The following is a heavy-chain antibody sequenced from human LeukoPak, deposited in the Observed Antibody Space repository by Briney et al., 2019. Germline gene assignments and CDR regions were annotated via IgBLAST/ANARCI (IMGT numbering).Heavy chain of an antibody. CDR2: VNPNSGNT. Sequence: GASVKVSCKASGYTFTSYDINWVRQATGQGLEWMGWVNPNSGNTGYAQKFQGRVTMTRNTSISAAYMELSSLRSEDTAVYYCARGRSWSGYSHYYYYYMDVWGKGTTVTVSS. D-gene: IGHD3-3*01. V-gene: IGHV1-8*01. J-gene: IGHJ6*03. CDR1: GYTFTSYD. CDR3: ARGRSWSGYSHYYYYYMDV.